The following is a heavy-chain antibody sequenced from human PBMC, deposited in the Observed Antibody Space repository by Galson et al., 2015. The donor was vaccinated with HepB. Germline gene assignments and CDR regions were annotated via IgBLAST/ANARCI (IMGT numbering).Heavy chain of an antibody. CDR1: GYTFTSYA. J-gene: IGHJ5*02. Sequence: SVKVSCKASGYTFTSYAMHWVRQAPGQRLEWMGWINAGNGNTKYSQKSQGRVTITGDTSASTAYMELSSLRSEDTAVYYCARLVVVPAATGFDPWGQGTLVTVSS. V-gene: IGHV1-3*01. CDR3: ARLVVVPAATGFDP. CDR2: INAGNGNT. D-gene: IGHD2-2*01.